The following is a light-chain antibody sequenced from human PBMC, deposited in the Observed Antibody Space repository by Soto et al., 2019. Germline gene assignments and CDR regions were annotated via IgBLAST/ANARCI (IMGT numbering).Light chain of an antibody. Sequence: DIQMTQSPSSLSASVGDRVTITCRASQTISNWLDWYQQKPGKAPNLLIYDASSFESGVPSRFSGSGSGTEFTLTIRSLKPEDFTVYSCLQYHNLWAFGQGTKVDIK. V-gene: IGKV1-5*01. CDR2: DAS. CDR1: QTISNW. CDR3: LQYHNLWA. J-gene: IGKJ1*01.